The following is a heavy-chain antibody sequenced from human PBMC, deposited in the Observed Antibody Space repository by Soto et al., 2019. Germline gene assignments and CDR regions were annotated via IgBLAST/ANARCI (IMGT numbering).Heavy chain of an antibody. CDR3: ALTRRSSLLEVAGPGFEY. V-gene: IGHV3-30*03. CDR2: LSYEGSEE. D-gene: IGHD6-19*01. Sequence: GGSLRLSCAASGFNFGVFGMHWVRQAPGKGLEWLSVLSYEGSEEYYADSVRGRFTISRDNSKNTLFLQMDSLRVDDTGVYYCALTRRSSLLEVAGPGFEYWGQGTLVTVS. J-gene: IGHJ4*02. CDR1: GFNFGVFG.